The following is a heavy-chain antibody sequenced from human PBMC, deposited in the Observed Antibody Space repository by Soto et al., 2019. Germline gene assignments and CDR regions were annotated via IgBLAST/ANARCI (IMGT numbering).Heavy chain of an antibody. CDR3: VKLGHFRNGYYSEYFRH. D-gene: IGHD3-3*02. J-gene: IGHJ1*01. Sequence: GGSLRLSCAASGFTFSHYGMHWVRQAPGRGLEGASLLSYDGNSKYYVVSVKCRLTISRDNSNNTLYLQMNSLRTEDTAVNSCVKLGHFRNGYYSEYFRHWGQGYPVTVSS. CDR1: GFTFSHYG. V-gene: IGHV3-30*18. CDR2: LSYDGNSK.